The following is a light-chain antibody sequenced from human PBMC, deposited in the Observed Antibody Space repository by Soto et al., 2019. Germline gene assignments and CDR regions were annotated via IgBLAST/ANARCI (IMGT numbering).Light chain of an antibody. CDR3: NSYTSSTTLV. CDR2: EVS. J-gene: IGLJ2*01. Sequence: QSVLTQPASVSGSPGQSITISCTGTSSDVGGYNYVSWYQHHPGKAPKLMIYEVSNRPSGVSHRFSGSKSGNTASLTISGLQAADEADYYCNSYTSSTTLVFGGGTKVTVL. V-gene: IGLV2-14*01. CDR1: SSDVGGYNY.